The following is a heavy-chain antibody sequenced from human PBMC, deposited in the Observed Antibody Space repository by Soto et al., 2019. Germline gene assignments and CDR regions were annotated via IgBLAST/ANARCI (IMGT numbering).Heavy chain of an antibody. Sequence: GGSLRLSCAASGFTFSSYAMSWVRQAPGKGLEWVSSISGSGGSTYYADSVKGRFTISRDNSKNTLYLQMNSLRAEDTAVYHCAKDRRLAAASSPFDYWGQGTLVTVSS. J-gene: IGHJ4*02. D-gene: IGHD6-13*01. CDR1: GFTFSSYA. CDR3: AKDRRLAAASSPFDY. V-gene: IGHV3-23*01. CDR2: ISGSGGST.